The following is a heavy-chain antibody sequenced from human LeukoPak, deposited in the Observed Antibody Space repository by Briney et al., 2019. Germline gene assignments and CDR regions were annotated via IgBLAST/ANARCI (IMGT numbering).Heavy chain of an antibody. V-gene: IGHV3-7*01. Sequence: GGSLRLPCAASGFTFSSYWMSWVRQAPGKGLEWVANIKQDGSEKYYVDSVKGRFTISRDNAKNSLYLQMNSLRAEDTAVYYCARDQEYYGSGSYYGYWGQGTLVTVSS. CDR2: IKQDGSEK. CDR1: GFTFSSYW. J-gene: IGHJ4*02. CDR3: ARDQEYYGSGSYYGY. D-gene: IGHD3-10*01.